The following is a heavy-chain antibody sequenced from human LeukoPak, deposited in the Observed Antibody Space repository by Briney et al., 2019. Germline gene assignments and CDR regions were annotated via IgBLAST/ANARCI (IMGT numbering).Heavy chain of an antibody. J-gene: IGHJ4*02. CDR2: ISSGSSTI. V-gene: IGHV3-48*01. CDR1: GFTFSTYS. Sequence: PGGSLRLSCAASGFTFSTYSMNWVRQAPGKGLEWVSYISSGSSTIYYADSMKGRFTISRDNAKNSLYLQMNSLRGEDTAVYYCASRRESFDYWGQGTLVTVSS. CDR3: ASRRESFDY.